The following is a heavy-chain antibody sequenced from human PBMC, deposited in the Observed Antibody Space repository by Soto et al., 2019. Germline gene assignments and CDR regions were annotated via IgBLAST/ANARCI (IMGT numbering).Heavy chain of an antibody. CDR2: IIPIFGTA. CDR1: VGTFSSYA. V-gene: IGHV1-69*12. CDR3: AGTPDYYYGMDV. J-gene: IGHJ6*02. Sequence: QVQLVQSGAEVKKPGSSVKVSCKASVGTFSSYAISWVRQAPGQGLEWMGGIIPIFGTANYAQKFQGRVTITADESTSTSYMELSSMRAEDTAVYYCAGTPDYYYGMDVWGQGTTVTVSS.